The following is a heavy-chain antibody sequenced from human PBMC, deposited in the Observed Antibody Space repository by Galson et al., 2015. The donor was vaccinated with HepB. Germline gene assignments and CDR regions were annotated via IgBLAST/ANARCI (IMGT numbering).Heavy chain of an antibody. V-gene: IGHV3-9*01. CDR1: GFAFDDYA. J-gene: IGHJ4*02. D-gene: IGHD1-26*01. Sequence: SLRLSCAASGFAFDDYAMHWVRQAPGKGLEWVSGISWNSGSIGYADSVKGRFTISRDNAKNSLYLQMNSLRAEDTALYYCAKDEGLYLSGNLDYWGQGTLVTVSS. CDR3: AKDEGLYLSGNLDY. CDR2: ISWNSGSI.